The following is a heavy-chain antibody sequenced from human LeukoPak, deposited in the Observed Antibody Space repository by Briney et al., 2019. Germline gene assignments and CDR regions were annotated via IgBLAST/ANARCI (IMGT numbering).Heavy chain of an antibody. CDR1: GFTFSSYA. V-gene: IGHV3-30*04. CDR3: ARVLGRYDSSGYYFAY. J-gene: IGHJ4*02. CDR2: ISYDGGNK. D-gene: IGHD3-22*01. Sequence: GGSLRLSCAASGFTFSSYAMHWVRQAPGKGLEWVAVISYDGGNKYYADSVKGRFTISRDNSKNTLYLQMNSLRAEDTALYHCARVLGRYDSSGYYFAYWGQGTLVTVSS.